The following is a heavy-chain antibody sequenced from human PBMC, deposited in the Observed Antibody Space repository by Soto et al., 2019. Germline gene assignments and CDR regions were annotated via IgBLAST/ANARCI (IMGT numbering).Heavy chain of an antibody. CDR3: ARDHRWGYESGDYGDS. J-gene: IGHJ5*01. V-gene: IGHV3-20*04. Sequence: EVQLVESGGGVVRPGGSLRLACVVSGFSLDEYGMSWVRQAPGKGPEWVSGMHRNGNSTGYADSVKGRFTISRDDAKNSLELQMNSLRAEDTAFYYCARDHRWGYESGDYGDSWGHGTLVTVSS. CDR2: MHRNGNST. CDR1: GFSLDEYG. D-gene: IGHD4-17*01.